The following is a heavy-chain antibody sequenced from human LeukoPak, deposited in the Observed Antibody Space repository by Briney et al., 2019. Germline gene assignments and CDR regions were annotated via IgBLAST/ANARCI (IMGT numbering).Heavy chain of an antibody. CDR1: GYTFTSYG. J-gene: IGHJ4*02. Sequence: ASVKVSCKASGYTFTSYGISWARQAPGQGLEWMGWISAYNGNTNYAQKLQGRVTMTTDTSTSTAYMELRSLRSDDTAVYYCARGTPLRYFDWLPVDYWGQGTLVTVSS. CDR3: ARGTPLRYFDWLPVDY. CDR2: ISAYNGNT. V-gene: IGHV1-18*01. D-gene: IGHD3-9*01.